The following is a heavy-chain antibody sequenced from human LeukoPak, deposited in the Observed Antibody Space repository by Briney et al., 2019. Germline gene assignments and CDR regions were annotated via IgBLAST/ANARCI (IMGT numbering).Heavy chain of an antibody. Sequence: SVKVSCKASGGTFSSYAISWVRQAPGQGLEWMGGIIPIFGTANYAQKFQGRVTITTDESTSTAYMELSSLRSEDTAVYYRARGFYYDSSGYYLGPTDYWGQGTLVTVSS. D-gene: IGHD3-22*01. CDR1: GGTFSSYA. CDR2: IIPIFGTA. V-gene: IGHV1-69*05. J-gene: IGHJ4*02. CDR3: ARGFYYDSSGYYLGPTDY.